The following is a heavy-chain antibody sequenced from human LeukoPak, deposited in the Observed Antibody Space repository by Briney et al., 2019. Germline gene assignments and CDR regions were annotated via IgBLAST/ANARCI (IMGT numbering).Heavy chain of an antibody. Sequence: GGSLRLSCAASGFTFSDYYMSWIRQAPGKGLEWVSYISSSGSTIYYADSVKGRFTISRDNAKNSLYLQMNSLRAEDTAVYYCARVDISSWYAGGAFDIWGQGTMVTVSS. V-gene: IGHV3-11*01. CDR3: ARVDISSWYAGGAFDI. J-gene: IGHJ3*02. CDR2: ISSSGSTI. CDR1: GFTFSDYY. D-gene: IGHD6-13*01.